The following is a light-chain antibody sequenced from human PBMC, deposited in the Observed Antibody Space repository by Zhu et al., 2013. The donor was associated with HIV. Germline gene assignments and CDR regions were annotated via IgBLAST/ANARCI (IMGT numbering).Light chain of an antibody. CDR2: DDG. CDR1: NIGSKS. V-gene: IGLV3-21*03. CDR3: QVWDSSSDHLVV. J-gene: IGLJ2*01. Sequence: VLTQPPSVSVAPGKTASITCEGNNIGSKSVHWFEQKPGQAPVLVVYDDGDRPSGIPERFSGSNSGNTATLSITRVEAGDEADYYCQVWDSSSDHLVVFGGGTKLTVL.